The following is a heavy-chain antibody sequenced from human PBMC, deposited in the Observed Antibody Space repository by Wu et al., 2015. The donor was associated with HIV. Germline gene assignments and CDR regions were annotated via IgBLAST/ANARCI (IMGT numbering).Heavy chain of an antibody. CDR2: ISVYNGNT. V-gene: IGHV1-18*01. CDR3: ARSNGYDFWSGQYYYYYMDV. D-gene: IGHD3-3*01. CDR1: GYTFSTYE. Sequence: QVQLFQSGAEVKKPGASVKVSCKASGYTFSTYEINWVRQAPGQGLEWMGGISVYNGNTNYAQILQGRVTMTTDTSTSTAYMELRSLRSDDTAVYYCARSNGYDFWSGQYYYYYMDVWGQRDHGHRLL. J-gene: IGHJ6*03.